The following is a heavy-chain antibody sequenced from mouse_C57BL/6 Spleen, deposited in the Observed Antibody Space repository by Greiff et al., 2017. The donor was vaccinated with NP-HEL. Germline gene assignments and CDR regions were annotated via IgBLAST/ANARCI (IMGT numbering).Heavy chain of an antibody. CDR3: ARQLYGSSYFYAMDY. CDR1: GYAFSSSW. CDR2: IYPGDGDT. J-gene: IGHJ4*01. V-gene: IGHV1-82*01. D-gene: IGHD1-1*01. Sequence: QVQLQQSGPELVKPGASVKISCKASGYAFSSSWMNWVKQRPGKGLEWIGRIYPGDGDTNYNGKFKGKATLTADKSSSTAYMQLSSLTSEDSAVYFCARQLYGSSYFYAMDYWGQGTSVTVSS.